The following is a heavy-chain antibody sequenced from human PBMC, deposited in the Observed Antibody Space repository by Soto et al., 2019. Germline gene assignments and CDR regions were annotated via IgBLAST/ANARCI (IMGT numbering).Heavy chain of an antibody. J-gene: IGHJ6*02. Sequence: TSETLSLTCTVSGGSFRGYYWGWVRQPPGKGLEWIGEINHSGTSNYHPSLKSRVTISVATSKNQFSLTVNSVTTADTAVYYCARGEITLLGGMDVWGQGTTVT. V-gene: IGHV4-34*01. CDR1: GGSFRGYY. CDR3: ARGEITLLGGMDV. D-gene: IGHD3-10*01. CDR2: INHSGTS.